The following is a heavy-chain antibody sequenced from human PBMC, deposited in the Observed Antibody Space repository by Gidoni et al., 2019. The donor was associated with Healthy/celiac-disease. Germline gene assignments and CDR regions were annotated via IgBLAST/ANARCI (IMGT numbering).Heavy chain of an antibody. Sequence: QVQLVQSGAEVKKPGASVKVSCKASGYTFTSSDINWVRQATGQGLEWMGWMNPNSGNTGYAQKFQGRVTMTRNTSISTAYMELSSLRSEDTAVYYCARYRIVATIPPLYYYYYGMDVWGQGTTVTVSS. CDR3: ARYRIVATIPPLYYYYYGMDV. CDR1: GYTFTSSD. D-gene: IGHD5-12*01. V-gene: IGHV1-8*01. J-gene: IGHJ6*02. CDR2: MNPNSGNT.